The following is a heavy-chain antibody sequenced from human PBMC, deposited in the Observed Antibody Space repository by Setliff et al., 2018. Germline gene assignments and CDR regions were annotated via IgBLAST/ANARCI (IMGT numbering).Heavy chain of an antibody. V-gene: IGHV4-59*08. CDR1: GDSVSRSY. CDR2: ISYSGST. D-gene: IGHD3-10*01. CDR3: ARSLGSGSYYNSRPFYSDY. Sequence: TCTVSGDSVSRSYWGWMRQPPGKGLEWIGYISYSGSTTYNPSLKSRVTISLDMSKNGFSLNLTSVTAADTAVYFCARSLGSGSYYNSRPFYSDYWGQGTLVTVPQ. J-gene: IGHJ4*02.